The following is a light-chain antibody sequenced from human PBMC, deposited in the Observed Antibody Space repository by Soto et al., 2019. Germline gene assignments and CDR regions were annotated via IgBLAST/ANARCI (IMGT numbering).Light chain of an antibody. CDR2: GAS. Sequence: EIVLTQSPGTLSLSPGERATLSCRASQSVSSSDLAWYQQKPGQAPRLLIYGASSRATGIPDRFSGSGSGIDFTLPISRLEPEDLAVYYCHHYGSSRTFGQGTKVEIK. CDR3: HHYGSSRT. J-gene: IGKJ1*01. CDR1: QSVSSSD. V-gene: IGKV3-20*01.